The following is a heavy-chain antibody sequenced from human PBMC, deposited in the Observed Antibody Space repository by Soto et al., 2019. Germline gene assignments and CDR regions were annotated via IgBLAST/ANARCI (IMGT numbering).Heavy chain of an antibody. Sequence: QVQLQESGPGLVKPSETLSLTCTVSAGSVSTEHWSWIRQPPGKGLEWIGCFSYRGSTYYNPSLKSRITISVDTSKNQFSLALISVTAADPAVYYCATYFVGAGGRGYWGQGTLVTVSS. CDR1: AGSVSTEH. CDR2: FSYRGST. D-gene: IGHD3-9*01. V-gene: IGHV4-59*02. CDR3: ATYFVGAGGRGY. J-gene: IGHJ4*02.